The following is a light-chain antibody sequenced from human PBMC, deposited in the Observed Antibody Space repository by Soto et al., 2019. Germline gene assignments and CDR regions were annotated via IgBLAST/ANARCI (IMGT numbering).Light chain of an antibody. J-gene: IGKJ2*01. CDR1: QSLLHSNGYNY. CDR2: LGS. Sequence: DIVMTQSPLSLPVTPGEPASISCRSSQSLLHSNGYNYLDWYLQKPGQSPQLLIYLGSNRASGVPDRFIGRESGTDFTLKISRVEAEDFGVYYCMQALQTPYTFGQGTKLEIK. CDR3: MQALQTPYT. V-gene: IGKV2-28*01.